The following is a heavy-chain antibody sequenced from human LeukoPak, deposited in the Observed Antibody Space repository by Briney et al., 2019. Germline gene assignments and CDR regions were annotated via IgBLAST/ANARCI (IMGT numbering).Heavy chain of an antibody. Sequence: SETLSLTCAVYGGSFSGYYWSWIRQPPGKGLEWIGEINHSGSTNYNPSLKSRVTISVDTSKNQFSLKLSSVTAADTVVYYCARGKNSDSSPPGFDYWGQGTLVTVSS. D-gene: IGHD3-22*01. V-gene: IGHV4-34*01. CDR3: ARGKNSDSSPPGFDY. CDR2: INHSGST. CDR1: GGSFSGYY. J-gene: IGHJ4*02.